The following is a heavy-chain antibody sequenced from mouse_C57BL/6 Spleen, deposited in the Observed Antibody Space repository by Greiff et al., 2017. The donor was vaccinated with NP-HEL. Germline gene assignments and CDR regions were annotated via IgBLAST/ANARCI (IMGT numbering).Heavy chain of an antibody. D-gene: IGHD3-1*01. CDR3: AREVFGDAMDY. J-gene: IGHJ4*01. V-gene: IGHV5-16*01. CDR1: GFTFSDYY. Sequence: VQLKESEGGLVQPGSSMKLSCTASGFTFSDYYMAWVRQVPEKGLEWVANINYDGSSTYYLDSLKSRFIISRDNAKNILYLQMSSLKSEDTATYYCAREVFGDAMDYWGQGTSVTVSS. CDR2: INYDGSST.